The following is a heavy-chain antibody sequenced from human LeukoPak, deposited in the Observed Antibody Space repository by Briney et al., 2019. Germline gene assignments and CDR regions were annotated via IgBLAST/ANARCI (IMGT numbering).Heavy chain of an antibody. D-gene: IGHD1-26*01. V-gene: IGHV3-23*01. Sequence: GGSLRLSCAASGFTFSSYEMNWVRQAPGRGLEWVSAISGTGGSTYYADSVKGRFTISRDNSKNTLYLQMNSLRAEDTAVYICATRPTVGGTTPTFDSWGQGTLVTVSS. CDR2: ISGTGGST. CDR3: ATRPTVGGTTPTFDS. J-gene: IGHJ4*02. CDR1: GFTFSSYE.